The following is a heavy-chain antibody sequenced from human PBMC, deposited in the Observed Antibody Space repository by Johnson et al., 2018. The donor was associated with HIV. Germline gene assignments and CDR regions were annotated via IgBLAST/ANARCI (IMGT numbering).Heavy chain of an antibody. D-gene: IGHD3-22*01. CDR1: GFSFSDYY. J-gene: IGHJ3*02. Sequence: QVQLVESGGGLVKPGGSLRLSCAASGFSFSDYYMSWIRQTPGKGLEWVSYISSSGSTLYYADSVKGRFTISRDNAKNSLYLQMNSLRAEDTAVYYCAREYSSGYPDAFDIWGQGTMVTVSS. V-gene: IGHV3-11*04. CDR3: AREYSSGYPDAFDI. CDR2: ISSSGSTL.